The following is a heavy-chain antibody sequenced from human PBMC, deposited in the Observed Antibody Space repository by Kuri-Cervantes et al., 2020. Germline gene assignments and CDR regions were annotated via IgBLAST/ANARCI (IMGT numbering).Heavy chain of an antibody. Sequence: ASVKVSCKASGFTFTSSAVQWVRQARGQGLEWMGWISAYNGNTNYAQKLQGRVTMTTDTSASTAYMELSSLRSEDTAVYYCARDGRIVGATTSINYYMDVWGKGTTVTVSS. J-gene: IGHJ6*03. CDR2: ISAYNGNT. CDR1: GFTFTSSA. D-gene: IGHD5-12*01. CDR3: ARDGRIVGATTSINYYMDV. V-gene: IGHV1-18*01.